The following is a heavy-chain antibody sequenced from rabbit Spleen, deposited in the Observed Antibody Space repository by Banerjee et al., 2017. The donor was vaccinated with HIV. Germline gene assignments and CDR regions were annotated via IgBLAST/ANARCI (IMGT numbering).Heavy chain of an antibody. J-gene: IGHJ4*01. D-gene: IGHD2-1*01. CDR2: IDVGFGGTT. Sequence: QEQLVESGGGLVKPEGSLTLTCKASGVSLNDKDVMCWVRQAPGKGLEWIACIDVGFGGTTYYASWAKGRFTISKTSSTTVTLQMTSLTAADTATYFCATYVDYDGDFNLWGQGTLVTVS. CDR1: GVSLNDKDV. V-gene: IGHV1S45*01. CDR3: ATYVDYDGDFNL.